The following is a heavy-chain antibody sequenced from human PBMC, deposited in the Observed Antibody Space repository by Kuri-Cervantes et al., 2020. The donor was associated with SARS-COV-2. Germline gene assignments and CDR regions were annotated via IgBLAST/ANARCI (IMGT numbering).Heavy chain of an antibody. D-gene: IGHD2-2*01. CDR3: ARGDYCSSTSCSKRGDWFDP. Sequence: SCTVSGSAIRSGSNYWSWIRQPAGKGLEWIGRIYTTGNTKYNPSLRSRVAISVDSSKNQFSLKLSSVTAADTAVYYCARGDYCSSTSCSKRGDWFDPWGQGTLVTVSS. CDR2: IYTTGNT. V-gene: IGHV4-61*02. CDR1: GSAIRSGSNY. J-gene: IGHJ5*02.